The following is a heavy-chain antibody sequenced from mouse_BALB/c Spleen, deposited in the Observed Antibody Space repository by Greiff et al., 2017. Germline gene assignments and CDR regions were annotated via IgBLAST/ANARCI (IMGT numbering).Heavy chain of an antibody. CDR1: GFTFSSYA. J-gene: IGHJ2*01. CDR2: ISSGGST. D-gene: IGHD2-4*01. V-gene: IGHV5-6-5*01. CDR3: ARASYDYGSFDY. Sequence: EVHLVESGGGLVKPGGSLKLSCAASGFTFSSYAMSWVRQTPEKRLEWVASISSGGSTYYPDSVKGRFTISRDNARNILYLQMSSLRSEDTAMYYCARASYDYGSFDYWGQGTTLTVSS.